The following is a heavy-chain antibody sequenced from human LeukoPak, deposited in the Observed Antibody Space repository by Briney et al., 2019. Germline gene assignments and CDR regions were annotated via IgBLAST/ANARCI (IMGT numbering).Heavy chain of an antibody. CDR3: VRIRRDSSWPIDT. Sequence: SETLSLTCTVSGGSISSSSFYWGWLRQPPVTGLEWIGTIYYSGSTYYNPSLKSRVTISVDTSKNQFSLKLSSVTAADTAIYHCVRIRRDSSWPIDTWGQGTLVTVSS. J-gene: IGHJ1*01. V-gene: IGHV4-39*01. D-gene: IGHD6-13*01. CDR1: GGSISSSSFY. CDR2: IYYSGST.